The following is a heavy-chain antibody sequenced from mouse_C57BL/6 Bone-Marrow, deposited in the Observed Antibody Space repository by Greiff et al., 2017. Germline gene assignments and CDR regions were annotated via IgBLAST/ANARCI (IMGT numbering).Heavy chain of an antibody. Sequence: VQLVESGPGLVAPSQSLSITCTVSGFSLTSYGVDWVRQSPGKGLEWLGVIWGVGSTNYNSALKSRLSISKDNSKSQVFLKMNSLQTDDTTMYYCASAFYDGYRYFDVWGTGTTVTVSS. CDR1: GFSLTSYG. J-gene: IGHJ1*03. D-gene: IGHD2-3*01. CDR3: ASAFYDGYRYFDV. CDR2: IWGVGST. V-gene: IGHV2-6*01.